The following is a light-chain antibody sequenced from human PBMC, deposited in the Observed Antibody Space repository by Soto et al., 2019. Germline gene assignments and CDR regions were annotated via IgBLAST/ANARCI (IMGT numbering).Light chain of an antibody. V-gene: IGLV1-40*01. Sequence: QSVLTQPPSVSGAPGQRVTISCTGSSSNTGAGYDVHWYQQLPGTAPKLLIYGNSNRPSGVPDRFSGSKSGTSASLAITGLQAEDEADYYCQSYDSSLSGGGVFGTGTKVTVL. CDR2: GNS. J-gene: IGLJ1*01. CDR1: SSNTGAGYD. CDR3: QSYDSSLSGGGV.